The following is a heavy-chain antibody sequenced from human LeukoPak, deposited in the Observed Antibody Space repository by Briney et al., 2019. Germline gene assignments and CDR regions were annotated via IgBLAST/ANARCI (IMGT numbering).Heavy chain of an antibody. CDR3: ARVLNYYYYGMDV. V-gene: IGHV4-59*07. D-gene: IGHD2-8*01. CDR2: IYYSGST. J-gene: IGHJ6*02. CDR1: GGSMSSYY. Sequence: DTLSLTCTVSGGSMSSYYWMWIRQPPGKGLEWIGYIYYSGSTNYNPSLKSRVTISVDTSKNQFSLKLSSVTAADTAVYYCARVLNYYYYGMDVWGQGTTVTVSS.